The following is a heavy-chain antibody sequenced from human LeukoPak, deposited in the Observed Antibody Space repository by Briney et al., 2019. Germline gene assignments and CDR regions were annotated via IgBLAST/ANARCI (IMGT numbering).Heavy chain of an antibody. Sequence: PGGSLRLSCAASGFTFSDYYMSWIRQAPGKELEWVSYISSSGSTIYYADSVKGRFTISRDNAKNSLYLQMNSLRAEDTAVYYCARDEAAGTEDDAFDIWGQGTMVTVSS. D-gene: IGHD6-13*01. V-gene: IGHV3-11*01. CDR2: ISSSGSTI. CDR1: GFTFSDYY. CDR3: ARDEAAGTEDDAFDI. J-gene: IGHJ3*02.